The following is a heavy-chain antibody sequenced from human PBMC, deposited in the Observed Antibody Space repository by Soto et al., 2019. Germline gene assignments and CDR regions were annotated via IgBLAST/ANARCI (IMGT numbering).Heavy chain of an antibody. CDR3: ATGPSIAAQQANWFDP. J-gene: IGHJ5*02. Sequence: ASVKVSCKVSGYTLTELSMHWVRQAPGKGLEWMGGFDPEDGETIYAQKFQGRVTMTEDTSTDPAYMELSSLRSEDTAVYYCATGPSIAAQQANWFDPWGQGTLVTVSS. D-gene: IGHD6-6*01. CDR1: GYTLTELS. CDR2: FDPEDGET. V-gene: IGHV1-24*01.